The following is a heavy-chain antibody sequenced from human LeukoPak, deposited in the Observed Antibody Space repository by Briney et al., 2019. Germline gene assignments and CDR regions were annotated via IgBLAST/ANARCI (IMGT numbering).Heavy chain of an antibody. V-gene: IGHV1-46*01. D-gene: IGHD2-2*01. J-gene: IGHJ4*02. CDR2: INPSGGTT. CDR1: GYTFTSCY. CDR3: ARGDPGLQLEYQLRLPYFDY. Sequence: GASVKVSCKASGYTFTSCYMHWVRQAPGQGLEWMGIINPSGGTTSYAQKFQGRVTMTRDTSTSTAYMELSSLGPEDTAVYYCARGDPGLQLEYQLRLPYFDYWGQGTLVTVSS.